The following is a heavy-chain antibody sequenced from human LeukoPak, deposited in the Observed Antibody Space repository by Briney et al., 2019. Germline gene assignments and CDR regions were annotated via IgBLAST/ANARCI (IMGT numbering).Heavy chain of an antibody. Sequence: ASVKVSCKASGYTFTAYYIHWVRQAPGQGLEWMGWINPNSGDTNYAQNFQGRVTMTRDTSISTAYIELSRLRSDDTAVYYCARAKLRAAAGIHLGFDPWGQGTLVTVSS. V-gene: IGHV1-2*02. CDR1: GYTFTAYY. D-gene: IGHD6-13*01. J-gene: IGHJ5*02. CDR3: ARAKLRAAAGIHLGFDP. CDR2: INPNSGDT.